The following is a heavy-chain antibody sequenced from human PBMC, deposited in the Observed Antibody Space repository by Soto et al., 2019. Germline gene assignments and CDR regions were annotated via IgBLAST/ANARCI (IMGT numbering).Heavy chain of an antibody. V-gene: IGHV1-8*01. Sequence: APLKLSCKASGYTFTSFAINCVRQATGQGLEWMGWMNPNSGNTGYAQKFQGRVTMTRNTSISTAYMELSSLRSEDTAVYYCARPYYYGSGNAYNWFDPWGQGTLVTV. D-gene: IGHD3-10*01. CDR3: ARPYYYGSGNAYNWFDP. J-gene: IGHJ5*02. CDR1: GYTFTSFA. CDR2: MNPNSGNT.